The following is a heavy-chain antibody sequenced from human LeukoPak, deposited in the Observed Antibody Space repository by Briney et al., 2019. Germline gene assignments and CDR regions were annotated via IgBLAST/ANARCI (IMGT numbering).Heavy chain of an antibody. J-gene: IGHJ2*01. D-gene: IGHD3-3*01. V-gene: IGHV4-4*02. CDR3: ARGPNDFWSGYFPL. CDR1: GGSISSSNW. Sequence: PSGTLFLTCAVSGGSISSSNWWSWVRQPPGKGLEWIGEIYHSGSTNYNPSLKSRVTISVDKSKNQFSLKLSSVTAADTAVYYCARGPNDFWSGYFPLWGRGTLVTVSS. CDR2: IYHSGST.